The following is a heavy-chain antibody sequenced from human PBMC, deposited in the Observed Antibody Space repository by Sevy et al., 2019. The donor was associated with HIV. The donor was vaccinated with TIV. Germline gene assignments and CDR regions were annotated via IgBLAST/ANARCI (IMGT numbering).Heavy chain of an antibody. Sequence: GGSLRLSCAASGFTFSSYSMNWVRQAPGKGLEWVSYISSSSSTIYYADSVKGRFTISRDNAKNSRYLQMNSLRAEDTAVYYCARDGLGATTYYYYYMDVWGKGPRSPSP. J-gene: IGHJ6*03. CDR1: GFTFSSYS. CDR3: ARDGLGATTYYYYYMDV. D-gene: IGHD1-26*01. CDR2: ISSSSSTI. V-gene: IGHV3-48*01.